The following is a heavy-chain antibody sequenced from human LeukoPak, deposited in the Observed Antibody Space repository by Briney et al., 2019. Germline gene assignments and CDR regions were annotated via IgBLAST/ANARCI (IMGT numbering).Heavy chain of an antibody. D-gene: IGHD6-13*01. CDR3: ATYSSSRTAHLFDY. J-gene: IGHJ4*02. CDR1: GGSISSYY. CDR2: IYYSGST. Sequence: PSETLSLTCTVSGGSISSYYWSWIRQPPGKGLEWIGYIYYSGSTNYNPSLKSRVTISVDTSKNQFSLKLSSVTAADTAVYYCATYSSSRTAHLFDYWGQGILVTVSS. V-gene: IGHV4-59*01.